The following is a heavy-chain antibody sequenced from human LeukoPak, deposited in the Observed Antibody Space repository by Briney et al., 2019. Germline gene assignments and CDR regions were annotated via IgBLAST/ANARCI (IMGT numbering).Heavy chain of an antibody. D-gene: IGHD1-7*01. Sequence: GGSLRLSCAASGFTFSSYSMNWVRQAPGKGLEWVSYISSSSSTIYYADSVKGRFTISRDNAKNSLYLQMNSLRAEDTAVYYCARVTGTTSGFQFVYYYYMDVWGKGTTVTVSS. V-gene: IGHV3-48*01. CDR3: ARVTGTTSGFQFVYYYYMDV. CDR2: ISSSSSTI. J-gene: IGHJ6*03. CDR1: GFTFSSYS.